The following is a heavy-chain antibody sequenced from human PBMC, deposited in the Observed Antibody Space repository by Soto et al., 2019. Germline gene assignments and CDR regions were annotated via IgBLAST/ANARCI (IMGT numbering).Heavy chain of an antibody. Sequence: EVQLLESGGGLVQPGGSLRLSCAAAGFTFSSHAMSWVRQAPGKGLEWVSAISGSGSNTYYADSVKGRFTISRDNSKNTLHLQMNSLRAEDTATYYCAKEPCSYHWFDSWGQGTLVTVSS. V-gene: IGHV3-23*01. D-gene: IGHD1-26*01. CDR2: ISGSGSNT. CDR1: GFTFSSHA. CDR3: AKEPCSYHWFDS. J-gene: IGHJ5*01.